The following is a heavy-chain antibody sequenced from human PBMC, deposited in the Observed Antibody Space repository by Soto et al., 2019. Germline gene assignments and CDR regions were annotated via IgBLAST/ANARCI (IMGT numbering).Heavy chain of an antibody. CDR2: IYYSGST. Sequence: QVQLQESGPGLVKPSQTLSLTCTVSGGSISSGGYYWSWIRQHPGKGLEWIGYIYYSGSTYYNPSLKSCVTIXXDXSXXLCSLEMSSVTAADTAVYYCAGSKGYRCSWGGMDVWVQGTTVTVSS. V-gene: IGHV4-31*03. J-gene: IGHJ6*02. D-gene: IGHD6-13*01. CDR3: AGSKGYRCSWGGMDV. CDR1: GGSISSGGYY.